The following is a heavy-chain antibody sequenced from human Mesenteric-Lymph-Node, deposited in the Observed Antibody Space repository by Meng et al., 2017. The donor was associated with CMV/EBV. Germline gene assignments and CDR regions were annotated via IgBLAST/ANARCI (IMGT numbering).Heavy chain of an antibody. CDR1: GGSFSGYY. D-gene: IGHD6-6*01. CDR2: IYHSGST. J-gene: IGHJ3*02. CDR3: ARGLWQLAPNDAFDI. Sequence: GSLRLSCAVYGGSFSGYYWGWIRQPPGKGLEWIGSIYHSGSTYYNPSLKSRVTISVDTSKNQFSLKLSSVTAADTAVYYCARGLWQLAPNDAFDIWGQGTMVTVSS. V-gene: IGHV4-34*01.